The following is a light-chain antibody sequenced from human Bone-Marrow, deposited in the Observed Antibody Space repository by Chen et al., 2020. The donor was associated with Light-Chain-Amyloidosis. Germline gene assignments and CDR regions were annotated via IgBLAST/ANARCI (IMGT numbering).Light chain of an antibody. CDR2: RDT. CDR3: QSADCSGTYEVI. J-gene: IGLJ2*01. Sequence: SYELSQPPSVSVSPGQTASITCSGDDLPTKYAYWYQQKPGPAPVLGIHRDTERPSGISERFSGSSSGTTATLTISEVQAEDEADYHCQSADCSGTYEVIFGGGTKLTVL. CDR1: DLPTKY. V-gene: IGLV3-25*03.